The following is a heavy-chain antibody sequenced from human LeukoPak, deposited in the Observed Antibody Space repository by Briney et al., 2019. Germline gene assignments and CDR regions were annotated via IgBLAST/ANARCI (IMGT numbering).Heavy chain of an antibody. CDR3: AKGGAGPAAPTPFDY. Sequence: SGGSLRLSCAASGFTFSSYAMRWVRQAPGKGLEWVSAISGSGGSTYYADSVKGRFTVSRDNSKNTLYLQMNSLRAEDTAVYYCAKGGAGPAAPTPFDYWGQGTLVTVSS. V-gene: IGHV3-23*01. J-gene: IGHJ4*02. CDR1: GFTFSSYA. D-gene: IGHD2-2*01. CDR2: ISGSGGST.